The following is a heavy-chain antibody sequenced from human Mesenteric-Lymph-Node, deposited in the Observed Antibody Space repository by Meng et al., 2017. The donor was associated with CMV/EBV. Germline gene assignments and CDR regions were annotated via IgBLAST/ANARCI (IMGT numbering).Heavy chain of an antibody. CDR1: GFTFSTYP. D-gene: IGHD6-13*01. CDR3: AIPGSIAATGTDFDY. CDR2: IYSGGGST. V-gene: IGHV3-23*03. J-gene: IGHJ4*02. Sequence: GGSLRLSCAASGFTFSTYPMSWVRQAPGKGLEWVSVIYSGGGSTYYADSVKGRFTISRDDSKNTLYLQMNRLRAEDTAIYYCAIPGSIAATGTDFDYWGQGTLVTVSS.